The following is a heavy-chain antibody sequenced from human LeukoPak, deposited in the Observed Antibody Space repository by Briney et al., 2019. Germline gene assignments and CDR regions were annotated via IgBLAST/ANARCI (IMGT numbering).Heavy chain of an antibody. CDR3: ARWTDDFWSGYYEIDY. CDR1: GYTFTSYG. D-gene: IGHD3-3*01. Sequence: ASVKVSCKASGYTFTSYGISWVRQAPGQGLEWMGWTSAYNGNTNYAQKLQGRVTMTTDTSTSTAYMELRSLRSDDTAVYYCARWTDDFWSGYYEIDYWGQGTLVTVSS. J-gene: IGHJ4*02. CDR2: TSAYNGNT. V-gene: IGHV1-18*01.